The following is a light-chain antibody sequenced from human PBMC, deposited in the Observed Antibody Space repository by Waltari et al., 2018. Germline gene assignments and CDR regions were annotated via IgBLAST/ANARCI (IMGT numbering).Light chain of an antibody. J-gene: IGKJ1*01. Sequence: DIQMTQSPSTLSASVGDSVTITCRASQRFNSWVAWYQQKPRKAPKLLIFKASNLESGVPSRFSGSGSGTEFTLTISSLQPDDFATYHCQQYDSYWTFGQGTKVEIK. CDR3: QQYDSYWT. CDR2: KAS. V-gene: IGKV1-5*03. CDR1: QRFNSW.